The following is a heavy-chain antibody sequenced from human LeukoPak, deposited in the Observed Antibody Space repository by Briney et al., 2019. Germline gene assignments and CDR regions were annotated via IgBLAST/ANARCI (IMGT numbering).Heavy chain of an antibody. CDR3: ARDSGMVRGTVDY. CDR2: ISSSSSYT. V-gene: IGHV3-11*05. Sequence: GGSLRLSCAASGFTFSDYYMSWIRQAPGKGLEWVSYISSSSSYTNYADSVKGRFTISRDNAKNSLYLQMNSLRAEDTAVYYCARDSGMVRGTVDYWGQGTLVTVSS. CDR1: GFTFSDYY. J-gene: IGHJ4*02. D-gene: IGHD3-10*01.